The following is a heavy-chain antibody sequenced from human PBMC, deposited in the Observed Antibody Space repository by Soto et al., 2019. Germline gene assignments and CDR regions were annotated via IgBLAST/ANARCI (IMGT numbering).Heavy chain of an antibody. CDR3: AKSPHLGFIAARDY. CDR2: ISGSGGST. CDR1: GFTFSSYA. D-gene: IGHD6-6*01. Sequence: GGSLRLSCAASGFTFSSYAMSWVRQAPGKGLEWVSAISGSGGSTYYADSVKGRFTISRDNSKNTLYLQMNSLRAEDTAVYYCAKSPHLGFIAARDYWGQGTLVTVS. V-gene: IGHV3-23*01. J-gene: IGHJ4*02.